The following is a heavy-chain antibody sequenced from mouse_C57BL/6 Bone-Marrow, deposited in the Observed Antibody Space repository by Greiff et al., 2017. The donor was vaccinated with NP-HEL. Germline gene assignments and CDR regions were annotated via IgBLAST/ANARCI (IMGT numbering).Heavy chain of an antibody. V-gene: IGHV7-1*01. J-gene: IGHJ1*03. D-gene: IGHD2-14*01. Sequence: EVMLVESGGGLVQSGRSLRLSCATSGFTFSDFYMAWVRQAPGKGLEWIAASRNKANGYTTEYSASVKGRLIVSRDSSQIIHYLQMTALRSEDSDFYYCARDGGTDWYFGGWGTGTTVTVSS. CDR2: SRNKANGYTT. CDR3: ARDGGTDWYFGG. CDR1: GFTFSDFY.